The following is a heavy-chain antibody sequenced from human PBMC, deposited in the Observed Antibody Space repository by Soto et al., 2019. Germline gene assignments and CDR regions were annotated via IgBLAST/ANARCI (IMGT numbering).Heavy chain of an antibody. J-gene: IGHJ6*02. CDR2: INHSGST. CDR1: GGSFSGHY. V-gene: IGHV4-34*01. CDR3: ARVWVWQQLVRFYYYYGMDV. D-gene: IGHD6-13*01. Sequence: SQTLSLTCAVYGGSFSGHYWSWIRQPPGKGLEWIGEINHSGSTNYNPSLKSRVTISVDTSKNQFSLKLSSVTAADTAVYYCARVWVWQQLVRFYYYYGMDVWGQGTTVTVSS.